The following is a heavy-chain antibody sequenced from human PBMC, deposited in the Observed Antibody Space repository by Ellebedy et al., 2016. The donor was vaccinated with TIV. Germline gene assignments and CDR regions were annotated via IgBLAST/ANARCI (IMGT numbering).Heavy chain of an antibody. Sequence: PGGSLRLSCAASGFLFSTSGMHWVRKAPGKGLEWVAVISYDGNNTYYGDSVKGRFTISRDNFKTTLSLQMNGLRPEDTAVFYCARGAYYFDSAGYSRNWYFDLWGRGTLVTVSS. CDR3: ARGAYYFDSAGYSRNWYFDL. J-gene: IGHJ2*01. CDR1: GFLFSTSG. V-gene: IGHV3-30*03. D-gene: IGHD3-22*01. CDR2: ISYDGNNT.